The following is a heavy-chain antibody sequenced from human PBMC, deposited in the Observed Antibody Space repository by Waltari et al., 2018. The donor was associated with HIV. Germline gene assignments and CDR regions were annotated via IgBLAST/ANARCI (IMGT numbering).Heavy chain of an antibody. Sequence: QVQLQESGPGLVKPSETLSLTCTVSGGSLSSYYWSWIRQPPGKGLEWIGYIYYSGSTNYNPSLKSRVTISVDTSKNQFSLKLSSVTAADTAVYYCARDEAGYSSSWYGTGAFDIWGQGTMVTVSS. V-gene: IGHV4-59*01. CDR1: GGSLSSYY. D-gene: IGHD6-13*01. J-gene: IGHJ3*02. CDR3: ARDEAGYSSSWYGTGAFDI. CDR2: IYYSGST.